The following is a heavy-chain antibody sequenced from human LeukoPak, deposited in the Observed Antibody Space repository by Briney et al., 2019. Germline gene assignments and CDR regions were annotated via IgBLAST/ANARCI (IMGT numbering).Heavy chain of an antibody. D-gene: IGHD3-22*01. CDR1: GYTLTELS. J-gene: IGHJ4*02. CDR3: ARGGYDSSYPENDY. Sequence: ASVKVSCTVSGYTLTELSMHWVRQAPGKGLEWMGGFDPEDGETIYAQKFQGRVTMTEDTSTDTAYMELSSLRSEDTAVYYCARGGYDSSYPENDYWGQGTLVTVSS. CDR2: FDPEDGET. V-gene: IGHV1-24*01.